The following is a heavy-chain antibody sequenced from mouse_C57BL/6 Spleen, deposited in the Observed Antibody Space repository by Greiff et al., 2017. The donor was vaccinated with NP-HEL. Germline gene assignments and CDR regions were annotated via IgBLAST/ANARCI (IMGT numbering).Heavy chain of an antibody. CDR3: ARDHGYYYFDY. D-gene: IGHD2-3*01. CDR2: ISDGGSYT. Sequence: DVMLVESGGGLVKPGGSLKLSCAASGFTFSSYAMSWVRQTPEKRLEWVATISDGGSYTYYPDNVKGRFTISRDNAKNNLYLQMSHLKSEDTAVYYCARDHGYYYFDYWGQGTTLTVSS. J-gene: IGHJ2*01. V-gene: IGHV5-4*01. CDR1: GFTFSSYA.